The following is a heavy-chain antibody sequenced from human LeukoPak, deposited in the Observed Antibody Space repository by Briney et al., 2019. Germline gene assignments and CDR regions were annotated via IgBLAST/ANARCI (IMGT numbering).Heavy chain of an antibody. CDR3: AKGGAALTDAPHGDVVTTRLDGFDL. V-gene: IGHV3-23*01. D-gene: IGHD2-21*02. Sequence: PGGSLRLSCAASGFDFSAYAMTWVRQAPGKGLEWVSTVSGSGYRRYYADSVKGRFTVSRDNAKKTIFVQMHSLRAEDTAKYYCAKGGAALTDAPHGDVVTTRLDGFDLWGPGAMVTVSS. CDR2: VSGSGYRR. CDR1: GFDFSAYA. J-gene: IGHJ3*01.